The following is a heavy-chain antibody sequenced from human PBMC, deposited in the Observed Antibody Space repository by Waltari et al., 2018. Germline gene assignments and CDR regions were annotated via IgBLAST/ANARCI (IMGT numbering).Heavy chain of an antibody. Sequence: EVQLVESGGGLVQPGGSLRLSCAASGFTFSSYSMNWVRQAPGKGLEWFSYISSSSSTIYYADSVKGRFTISRDNAKNSLYLQMNSLRAEDTAVYYCARDRGKAALDYWGQGTLVTVSS. V-gene: IGHV3-48*01. CDR3: ARDRGKAALDY. D-gene: IGHD1-26*01. CDR2: ISSSSSTI. J-gene: IGHJ4*02. CDR1: GFTFSSYS.